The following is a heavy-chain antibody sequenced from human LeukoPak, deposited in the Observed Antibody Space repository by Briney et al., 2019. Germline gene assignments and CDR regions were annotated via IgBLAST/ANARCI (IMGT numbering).Heavy chain of an antibody. V-gene: IGHV1-18*01. J-gene: IGHJ4*02. Sequence: GASVKVSCKASGGTFSSYAISWVRQAPGQGLEWMGWISAYNGNTNYAQKLQGRVTMTTDTSTSTAYMELRSLRSDDTAVYYCARQGIAVAGAVSRTIDYWGQGTLVTVSS. CDR1: GGTFSSYA. D-gene: IGHD6-19*01. CDR2: ISAYNGNT. CDR3: ARQGIAVAGAVSRTIDY.